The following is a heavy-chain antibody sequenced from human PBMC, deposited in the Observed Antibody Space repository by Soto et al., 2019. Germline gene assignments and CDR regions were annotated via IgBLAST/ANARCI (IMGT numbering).Heavy chain of an antibody. V-gene: IGHV1-2*04. CDR2: LVPIFGIP. J-gene: IGHJ6*02. CDR3: AREGIVLAPAAMQRWYSGMDF. CDR1: GGTFRNYD. Sequence: ASVKVSCKASGGTFRNYDINWVRQAPGQGLEWMGSLVPIFGIPNYAQKFQGCGTMTRDTSISTAYMELSRLRSDDTAVYYCAREGIVLAPAAMQRWYSGMDFWGQGSTITVS. D-gene: IGHD2-2*01.